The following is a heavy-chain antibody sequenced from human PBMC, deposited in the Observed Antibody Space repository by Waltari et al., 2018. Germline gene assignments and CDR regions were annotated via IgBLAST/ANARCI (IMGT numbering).Heavy chain of an antibody. D-gene: IGHD3-10*01. CDR2: GSGDSGYI. CDR3: AGIRRGFWFFDL. V-gene: IGHV3-48*04. Sequence: EVQLVESGGGLVQPGGSLRLSCAASGMTFTTYSMNLVRQAPGKGLEWISYGSGDSGYICYADSVRGRFTIARDNAQKSMYLQMNNLRADDTAVYYCAGIRRGFWFFDLWGRGTLVTVSS. CDR1: GMTFTTYS. J-gene: IGHJ2*01.